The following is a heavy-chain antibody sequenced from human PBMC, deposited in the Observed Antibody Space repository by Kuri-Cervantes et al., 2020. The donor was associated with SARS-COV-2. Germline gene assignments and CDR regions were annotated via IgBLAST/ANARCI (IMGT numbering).Heavy chain of an antibody. Sequence: GGSLRLSCAASGFTFSSYGMHWVRQAPGKGLEWVAVISYDGSNKYYADSVKGRFTISRDNSKNTLYLQMNSLRAEDTAVYYCARPYSGSYMGYFDYWGQGTLVTVSS. CDR1: GFTFSSYG. CDR3: ARPYSGSYMGYFDY. D-gene: IGHD1-26*01. V-gene: IGHV3-30*03. J-gene: IGHJ4*02. CDR2: ISYDGSNK.